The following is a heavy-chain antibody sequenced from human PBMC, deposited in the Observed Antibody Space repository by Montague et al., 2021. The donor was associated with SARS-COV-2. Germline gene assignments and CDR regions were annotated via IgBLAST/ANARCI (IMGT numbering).Heavy chain of an antibody. CDR1: GGSISSYY. Sequence: SETLSLTCTVSGGSISSYYWSWIRQPPGKGLEWIGYIYYSGSTNYNPSLKSRVTISVDTSKNQFSLKLSSVTAADTAVYYCAREGMVRGSCYYYGMDVWGQGTTVTVSS. J-gene: IGHJ6*02. CDR3: AREGMVRGSCYYYGMDV. CDR2: IYYSGST. V-gene: IGHV4-59*01. D-gene: IGHD3-10*01.